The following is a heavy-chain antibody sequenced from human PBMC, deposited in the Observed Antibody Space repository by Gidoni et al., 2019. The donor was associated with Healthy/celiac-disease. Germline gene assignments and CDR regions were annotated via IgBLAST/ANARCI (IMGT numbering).Heavy chain of an antibody. J-gene: IGHJ4*02. D-gene: IGHD1-26*01. Sequence: GPEVKKPGTSVKVSCKASGFTFTSSAVQWVRQARGQRLEWIGWIVVGSGNTNYAQKFQERVTITRDMSTSTAYMELSSLRSEDTAVYYCAAELTSGSYFGPGDYWGQGTLVTVSS. CDR3: AAELTSGSYFGPGDY. V-gene: IGHV1-58*01. CDR1: GFTFTSSA. CDR2: IVVGSGNT.